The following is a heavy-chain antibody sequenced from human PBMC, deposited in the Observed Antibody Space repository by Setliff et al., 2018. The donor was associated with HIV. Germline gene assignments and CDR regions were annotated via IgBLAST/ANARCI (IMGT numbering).Heavy chain of an antibody. D-gene: IGHD3-10*01. J-gene: IGHJ3*02. CDR2: IYSGAGI. Sequence: LRLSCAASGFTVSSIYMSWVRQAPGKGLEWVSTIYSGAGIFYADSVRGRFTISTDNSENTLYLQMNSLRADDTAVYYCAKSTEGRSGPHNAFHIWGQGTMVTVSS. V-gene: IGHV3-53*01. CDR1: GFTVSSIY. CDR3: AKSTEGRSGPHNAFHI.